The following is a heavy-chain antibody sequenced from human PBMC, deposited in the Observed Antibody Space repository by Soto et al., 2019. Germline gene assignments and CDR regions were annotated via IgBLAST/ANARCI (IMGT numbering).Heavy chain of an antibody. CDR3: ARLLGPKLLWFGELSPYPYYYGMDV. J-gene: IGHJ6*02. V-gene: IGHV4-59*12. Sequence: SETLSLTCTFSGGSISSYYWSWIRQPPGKGLEWIGYIYYSGSTNYNPSLKSRVTISVDTSKNQFSLKLSSVTAADTAVYYCARLLGPKLLWFGELSPYPYYYGMDVWGQGTTVTVSS. CDR2: IYYSGST. D-gene: IGHD3-10*01. CDR1: GGSISSYY.